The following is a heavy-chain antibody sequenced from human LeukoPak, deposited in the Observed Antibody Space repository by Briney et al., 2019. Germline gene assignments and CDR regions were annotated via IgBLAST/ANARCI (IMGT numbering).Heavy chain of an antibody. CDR2: INHSGSI. CDR1: GGSFSGYY. Sequence: SETLSLTCAVYGGSFSGYYWSWIRQPPGKGLEWIGEINHSGSINYNPSLKSRATISVDTSKNQFSLKLSSVTAADTAVYYCARVLNWFDPWGQGTLVTVSS. J-gene: IGHJ5*02. CDR3: ARVLNWFDP. D-gene: IGHD2/OR15-2a*01. V-gene: IGHV4-34*01.